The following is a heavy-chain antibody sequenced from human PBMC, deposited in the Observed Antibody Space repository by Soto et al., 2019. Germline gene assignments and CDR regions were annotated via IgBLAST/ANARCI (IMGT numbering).Heavy chain of an antibody. CDR1: GFTFSSYA. CDR3: ARTRSYGLDDAFDI. J-gene: IGHJ3*02. D-gene: IGHD5-18*01. V-gene: IGHV3-30-3*01. CDR2: ISYDGSNK. Sequence: QVQLVESGGGVVQPGRSLRLSCAASGFTFSSYAMHWVRQAPGKGLEWVAVISYDGSNKYYADSVKGRFTISRDKSKNTLYLQMNSLRAEDTAVYYCARTRSYGLDDAFDIWGQGTMVTVSS.